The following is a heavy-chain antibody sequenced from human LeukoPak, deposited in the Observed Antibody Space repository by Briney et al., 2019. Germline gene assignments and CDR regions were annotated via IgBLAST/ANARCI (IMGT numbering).Heavy chain of an antibody. CDR3: VRHGTGQKAFDI. J-gene: IGHJ3*02. V-gene: IGHV4-59*08. CDR1: GGSISGYY. D-gene: IGHD1-14*01. Sequence: PSETLSLTCTVSGGSISGYYWSRIRQPPGKGLEWIAQIYYSGSTICNPSLESRLTISVHTSKNQLSLKVSSVTAADTAVYYCVRHGTGQKAFDIWGQGTMVTVSS. CDR2: IYYSGST.